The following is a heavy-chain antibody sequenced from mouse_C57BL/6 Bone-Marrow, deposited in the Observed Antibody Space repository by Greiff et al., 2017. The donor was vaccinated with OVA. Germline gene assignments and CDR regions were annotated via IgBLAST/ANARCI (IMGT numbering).Heavy chain of an antibody. Sequence: VQLQQSGAELVKPGASVKLSCKASGYTFTSYWMHWVKQRPGQGLEWIGMIHPNSGSTNYNEKFKSKATLTVDKSSSTAYMQLSSLTSEDSAVYYCARSPPHRYRHWYFDVWGTGTTVTVSS. CDR1: GYTFTSYW. CDR2: IHPNSGST. CDR3: ARSPPHRYRHWYFDV. V-gene: IGHV1-64*01. J-gene: IGHJ1*03. D-gene: IGHD1-1*01.